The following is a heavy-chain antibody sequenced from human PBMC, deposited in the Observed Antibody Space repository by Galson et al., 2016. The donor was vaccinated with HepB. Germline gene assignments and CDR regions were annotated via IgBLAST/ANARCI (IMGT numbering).Heavy chain of an antibody. D-gene: IGHD6-13*01. CDR2: ISAYSGNT. Sequence: SVKVSCKASGYTFTNNGISWVRQAPGQGPEWMAWISAYSGNTNYAQKLLDRVTLTKDTSASTVYMELRSLRSDDTAMYYCARDRDAALDYWGRGALVTVSS. J-gene: IGHJ4*02. CDR1: GYTFTNNG. V-gene: IGHV1-18*01. CDR3: ARDRDAALDY.